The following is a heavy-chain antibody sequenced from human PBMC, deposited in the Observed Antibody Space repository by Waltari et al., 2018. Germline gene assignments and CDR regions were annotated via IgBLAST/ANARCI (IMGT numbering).Heavy chain of an antibody. CDR2: IRNDGIDK. D-gene: IGHD5-12*01. J-gene: IGHJ5*02. CDR1: GFTFTSYG. Sequence: QAQLVESGGGVVQPGASLRLSCEASGFTFTSYGLNWVRQAPGKGLEWIALIRNDGIDKYYADSVKCRFSISRDESTHTVYLQMNTLRADDTGLYYCARDSGYEAAGTDNWFDPWGQGTLVTVSS. V-gene: IGHV3-33*01. CDR3: ARDSGYEAAGTDNWFDP.